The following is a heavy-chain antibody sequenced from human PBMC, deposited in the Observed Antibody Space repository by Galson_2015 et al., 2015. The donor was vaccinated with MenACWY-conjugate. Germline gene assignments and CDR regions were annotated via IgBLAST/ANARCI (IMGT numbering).Heavy chain of an antibody. CDR2: ISGSGGST. V-gene: IGHV3-23*01. CDR3: AKVGTGMVDTAMDNDY. J-gene: IGHJ4*02. Sequence: SLRLSCAASGFTFSSYAMSWVRQAPGKGLEWVSAISGSGGSTYYADSVKGRFTISRDNSKNTLYLRMNSLRAEDTAVYYCAKVGTGMVDTAMDNDYWGQGTLVTVSS. D-gene: IGHD5-18*01. CDR1: GFTFSSYA.